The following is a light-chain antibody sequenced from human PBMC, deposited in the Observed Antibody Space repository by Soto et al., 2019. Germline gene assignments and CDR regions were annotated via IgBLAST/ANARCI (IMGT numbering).Light chain of an antibody. CDR3: SSFTGTTTLDV. CDR1: SSDVGAYNY. J-gene: IGLJ1*01. V-gene: IGLV2-14*03. CDR2: GVS. Sequence: QSALTQPASVSGSPGQSVAISCSGTSSDVGAYNYVSWYQQHPGKAPKLIIYGVSNRPSGVSNRFSGSKSGNTAFLTISGLQPEDEADYYCSSFTGTTTLDVFGTGTKVTVL.